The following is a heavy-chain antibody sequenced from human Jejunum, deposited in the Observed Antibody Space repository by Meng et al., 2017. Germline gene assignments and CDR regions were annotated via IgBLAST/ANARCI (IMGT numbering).Heavy chain of an antibody. V-gene: IGHV3-15*01. CDR2: IKSKTDGGTT. J-gene: IGHJ5*02. CDR1: GFTISNAW. Sequence: GESLKISCAASGFTISNAWMSWVRQAPGKGLEWVSRIKSKTDGGTTDYAAPVKGRFTISRDDSKNTLYLQMNSLKTEDTAVYYCTTDLNTRPSWGQGTLVTVSS. D-gene: IGHD2-2*01. CDR3: TTDLNTRPS.